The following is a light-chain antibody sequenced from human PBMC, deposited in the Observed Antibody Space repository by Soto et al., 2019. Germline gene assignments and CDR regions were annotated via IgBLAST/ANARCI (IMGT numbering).Light chain of an antibody. V-gene: IGKV3-11*01. Sequence: EIVLTQSPATPSLSAAERATLSCRTSQSVSSYFAWYQHKPGRAPRLLIHDASNRATGIPATFIGSGSATDFTLTISSLAPEDFAVYYCQQRSNWPFTFGQGTRLEIK. CDR1: QSVSSY. CDR2: DAS. CDR3: QQRSNWPFT. J-gene: IGKJ5*01.